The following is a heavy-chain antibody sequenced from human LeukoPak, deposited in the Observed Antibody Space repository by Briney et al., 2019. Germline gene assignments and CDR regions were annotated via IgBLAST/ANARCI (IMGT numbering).Heavy chain of an antibody. CDR2: INPNSGGT. V-gene: IGHV1-2*04. J-gene: IGHJ4*02. D-gene: IGHD6-19*01. CDR1: GYTFTGYY. CDR3: ASLAGYSSGWVDY. Sequence: ASVKVSCKASGYTFTGYYMHWVRQAPGQGLEWMGWINPNSGGTNYAQKFQGWVTMTRDTSISTAYMELRSLRSDDTAVYYCASLAGYSSGWVDYWGQGTLVTVSS.